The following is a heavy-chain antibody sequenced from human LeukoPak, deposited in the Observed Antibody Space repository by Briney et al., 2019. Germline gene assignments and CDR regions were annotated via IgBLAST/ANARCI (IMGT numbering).Heavy chain of an antibody. V-gene: IGHV3-21*04. CDR3: ARVRSGSLDY. CDR2: ISSSSSYI. Sequence: GGSLRLSCAASGFTFSSYSMNWVRQAPGKGLEWVSSISSSSSYIYYADSVKGRFTISRDNAKNSLYLQMNSLRTEDTAVYYCARVRSGSLDYWGQGTLVTVSS. CDR1: GFTFSSYS. D-gene: IGHD1-26*01. J-gene: IGHJ4*02.